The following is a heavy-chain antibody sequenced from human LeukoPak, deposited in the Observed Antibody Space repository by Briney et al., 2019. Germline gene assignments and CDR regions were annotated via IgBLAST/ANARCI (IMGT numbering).Heavy chain of an antibody. D-gene: IGHD3-3*01. J-gene: IGHJ4*02. V-gene: IGHV1-18*01. CDR1: GYTFTSYG. CDR3: ARGPLNTIFGVVIVSATRADY. Sequence: ASVKVSCKASGYTFTSYGISWVRQAPGQGPEWMGWISAYNGNTNYAQKLQGRVTMTTDTSTSTAYMELRSLRSDDTAVYYCARGPLNTIFGVVIVSATRADYWGQGTLVTVSS. CDR2: ISAYNGNT.